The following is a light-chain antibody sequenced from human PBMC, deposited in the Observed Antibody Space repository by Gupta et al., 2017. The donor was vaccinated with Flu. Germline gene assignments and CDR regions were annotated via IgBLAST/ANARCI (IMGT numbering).Light chain of an antibody. CDR2: DGR. Sequence: SVTIYCTGTSSDVGGYNYVSGDQQHPGNAPKLMIDDGRKRSSWGPDRFSGSKSGNTASLTISGLQAEDEDDYYCCSFAGGFYVFGTGTKVTVL. V-gene: IGLV2-11*03. CDR1: SSDVGGYNY. CDR3: CSFAGGFYV. J-gene: IGLJ1*01.